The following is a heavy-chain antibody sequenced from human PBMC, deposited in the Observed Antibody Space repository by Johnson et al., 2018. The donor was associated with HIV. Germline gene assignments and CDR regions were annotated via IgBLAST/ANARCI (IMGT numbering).Heavy chain of an antibody. CDR1: GFTFDDYA. CDR2: INWNGADT. Sequence: VQLVESGGGVVRPGGSLRLSCAASGFTFDDYAMSWVRQTPGKGLEWVSGINWNGADTGYADSVKGRFTISRDNAKNSLYLQMNTLRAEDTALYYCARDPRIAAAGKTNEFDAFDIWGQGTMVTVSS. V-gene: IGHV3-20*04. J-gene: IGHJ3*02. D-gene: IGHD6-13*01. CDR3: ARDPRIAAAGKTNEFDAFDI.